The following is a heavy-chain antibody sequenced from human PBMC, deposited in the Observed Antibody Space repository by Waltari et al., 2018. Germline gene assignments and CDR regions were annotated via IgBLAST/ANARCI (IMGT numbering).Heavy chain of an antibody. CDR2: INPRGGST. CDR1: GYTLTRYY. Sequence: QVQLVQSGAEVRKPGASVKVSCKASGYTLTRYYMHWVRQAPGQGLEWMGIINPRGGSTTYAQKFQGRVSMTRETSTSTVYMELSSLRFDDTAVYYCATYGSGSQAHFDYWGQGTLVTVSS. CDR3: ATYGSGSQAHFDY. D-gene: IGHD3-10*01. J-gene: IGHJ4*02. V-gene: IGHV1-46*01.